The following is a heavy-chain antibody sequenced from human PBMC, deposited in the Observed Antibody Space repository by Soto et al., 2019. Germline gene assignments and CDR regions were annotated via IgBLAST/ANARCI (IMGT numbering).Heavy chain of an antibody. V-gene: IGHV3-33*01. CDR1: GFTFSSYC. CDR3: ARDNYGMDV. CDR2: IWYDGSNK. J-gene: IGHJ6*02. Sequence: SGGSLILSCAASGFTFSSYCMHWVRQAPGKGLEWVAVIWYDGSNKYYADSVKGRFTISRDNSKNTLYLQMNSLRAEDTAVYYCARDNYGMDVWGQGTKVTVSS.